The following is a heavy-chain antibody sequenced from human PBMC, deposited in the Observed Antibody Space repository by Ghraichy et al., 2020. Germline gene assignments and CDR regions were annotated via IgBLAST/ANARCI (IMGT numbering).Heavy chain of an antibody. CDR3: AKDGVTVRGVISNWFDP. CDR2: IRYDGSNK. CDR1: GFTFSSYG. D-gene: IGHD3-10*01. J-gene: IGHJ5*02. Sequence: LSLTCAASGFTFSSYGMHWVRQAPGKGLEWVAFIRYDGSNKYYADSVKGRFTISRDNSKNTLYLQMNSLRAEDTAVYYCAKDGVTVRGVISNWFDPWGQGTLVTVSS. V-gene: IGHV3-30*02.